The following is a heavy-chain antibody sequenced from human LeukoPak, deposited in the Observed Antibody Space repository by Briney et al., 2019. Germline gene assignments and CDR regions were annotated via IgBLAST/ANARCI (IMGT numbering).Heavy chain of an antibody. D-gene: IGHD1-14*01. V-gene: IGHV3-30*03. J-gene: IGHJ2*01. CDR2: ISYDGSNK. CDR1: GFTFSSYG. Sequence: GGSLRLSCAASGFTFSSYGMHWVRQAPGKGLEWVAVISYDGSNKYYADSVKGRFTISRDNSMNTLYLQMNSLRAEDTAVYYCARETGDWYFDLWGRGTLVTVSS. CDR3: ARETGDWYFDL.